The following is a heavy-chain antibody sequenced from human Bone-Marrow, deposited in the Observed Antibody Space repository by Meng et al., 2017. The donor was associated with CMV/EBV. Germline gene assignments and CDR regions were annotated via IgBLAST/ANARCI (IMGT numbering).Heavy chain of an antibody. J-gene: IGHJ5*02. V-gene: IGHV1-8*01. D-gene: IGHD3-10*01. CDR3: ARGVGMVLLWFGGPDWFDP. CDR2: MNPNSGNT. Sequence: ASVKVSCKASGYTFTSYDINWVRQATGQGLEWMGWMNPNSGNTGYAQKFQGRVTMTRNTSISTAYMELSSLRSEDTAVYYCARGVGMVLLWFGGPDWFDPWAQGTLVTVPS. CDR1: GYTFTSYD.